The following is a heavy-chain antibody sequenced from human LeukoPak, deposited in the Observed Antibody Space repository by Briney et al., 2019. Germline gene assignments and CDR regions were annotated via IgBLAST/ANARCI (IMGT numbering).Heavy chain of an antibody. V-gene: IGHV4-59*12. CDR1: GGSISSYY. CDR3: ARAGYSSSWYLGSDDNYFDY. CDR2: IYYSGST. J-gene: IGHJ4*02. Sequence: SETLSLTCTVSGGSISSYYWSWIRQPPGKGLEWIGYIYYSGSTNYNPSLKSRVTMSVDTSKNQFSLKLSSVTAADTAVYYCARAGYSSSWYLGSDDNYFDYWGQGTLVTVSS. D-gene: IGHD6-13*01.